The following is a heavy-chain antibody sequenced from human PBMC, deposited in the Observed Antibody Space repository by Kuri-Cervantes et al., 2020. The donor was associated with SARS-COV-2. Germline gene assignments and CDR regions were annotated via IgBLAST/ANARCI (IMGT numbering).Heavy chain of an antibody. CDR2: ISGSGGST. D-gene: IGHD6-13*01. CDR3: AKVSGSSWPLGFDY. V-gene: IGHV3-23*01. CDR1: GFTFSSYA. Sequence: GESLKISCAASGFTFSSYAMSWVRQAPGKGLEWVSAISGSGGSTYYADSVKGRFTISRDNSKNTLYLQMNSLRAEDTAVYYCAKVSGSSWPLGFDYWGQGTLVTVSS. J-gene: IGHJ4*02.